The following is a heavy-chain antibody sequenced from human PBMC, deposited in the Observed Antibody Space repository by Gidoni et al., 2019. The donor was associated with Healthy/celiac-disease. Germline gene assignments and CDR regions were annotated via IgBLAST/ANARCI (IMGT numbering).Heavy chain of an antibody. CDR2: ISWNSGSI. V-gene: IGHV3-9*01. CDR1: GFTFDDYA. Sequence: EMQLVESGGGLVQPVRSLRLSCAASGFTFDDYAMHWVRQAPGKGLEWGSGISWNSGSIGYADSVKGRFTISRDNAKNSLYLQMNSLRAEDTALYYCAKDIGPYYGMDVWGQGTTVTVSS. J-gene: IGHJ6*02. CDR3: AKDIGPYYGMDV.